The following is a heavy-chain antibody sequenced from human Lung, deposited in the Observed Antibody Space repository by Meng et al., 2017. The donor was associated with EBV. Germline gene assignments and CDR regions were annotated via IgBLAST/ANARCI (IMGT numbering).Heavy chain of an antibody. CDR2: INYSGIT. CDR1: GRSFSRSQ. CDR3: ARGGTSSAPFDY. J-gene: IGHJ4*02. V-gene: IGHV4-34*01. Sequence: QVARQQWGAGRLKPSETLGLTCGFFGRSFSRSQWSGIRQPPGKGLEWIGQINYSGITNYNPSLKSRVTISVDTSKNQFSLSLNSVTAADTAVYYCARGGTSSAPFDYWGQGTLVTVS. D-gene: IGHD2-2*01.